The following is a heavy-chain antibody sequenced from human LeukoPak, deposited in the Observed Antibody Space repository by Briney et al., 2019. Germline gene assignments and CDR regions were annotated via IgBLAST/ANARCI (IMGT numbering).Heavy chain of an antibody. CDR2: ISSSSSTI. J-gene: IGHJ4*02. V-gene: IGHV3-48*01. Sequence: GGSLRLSCAASGFTFSSYSMNWVRQAPGKGLEWVSYISSSSSTIYYADSVKGRFTISRDNSKNTLYLQMNSLRAEDTAVYYSAKAGYSSSPSAPLDYWGQGTLVTVSS. D-gene: IGHD6-13*01. CDR3: AKAGYSSSPSAPLDY. CDR1: GFTFSSYS.